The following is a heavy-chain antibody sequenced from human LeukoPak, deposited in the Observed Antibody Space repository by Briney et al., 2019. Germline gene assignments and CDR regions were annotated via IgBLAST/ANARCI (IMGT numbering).Heavy chain of an antibody. V-gene: IGHV4-34*01. CDR1: GGSFSGYY. CDR3: ARVRAAAGTGGRYFDY. D-gene: IGHD6-13*01. CDR2: INHSGST. J-gene: IGHJ4*02. Sequence: SETLSLTCAVYGGSFSGYYWSWIRQPPGKGLEWIGEINHSGSTNYNPSLKSRVTISVDTSKNQFSLKLSSVTAADTAVYYCARVRAAAGTGGRYFDYWGQGTLVTVSS.